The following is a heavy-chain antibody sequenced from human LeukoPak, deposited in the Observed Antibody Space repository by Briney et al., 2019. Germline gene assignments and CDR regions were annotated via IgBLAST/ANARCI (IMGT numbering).Heavy chain of an antibody. CDR3: AKDQETATVFDY. CDR2: ISPDGSYK. J-gene: IGHJ4*02. D-gene: IGHD5-24*01. V-gene: IGHV3-30*18. CDR1: EFTFSSYG. Sequence: GGSLRLSCVASEFTFSSYGMHWVRQAPGKGLEWVAVISPDGSYKNNVDSVKGRFTISRDNSKNTLYLQMNGLRPEDTGVYYCAKDQETATVFDYWGQGTLVTVSS.